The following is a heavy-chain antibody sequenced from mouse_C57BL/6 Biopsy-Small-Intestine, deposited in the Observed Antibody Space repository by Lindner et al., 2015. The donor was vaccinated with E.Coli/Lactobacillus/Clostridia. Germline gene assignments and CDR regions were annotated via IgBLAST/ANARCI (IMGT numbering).Heavy chain of an antibody. Sequence: SVKVSCKASGYTFTSYDINWVRQASGQSPEWVGWMNPNSGNTGYTQNFQGRVTMTRNSSISTAYMELSGLRSDDTAVYYCARAEWGSGSYSVYWGQGTLVTVSS. CDR3: ARAEWGSGSYSVY. V-gene: IGHV1S55*01. CDR1: GYTFTSYD. CDR2: MNPNSGNT. J-gene: IGHJ4*01. D-gene: IGHD1-3*01.